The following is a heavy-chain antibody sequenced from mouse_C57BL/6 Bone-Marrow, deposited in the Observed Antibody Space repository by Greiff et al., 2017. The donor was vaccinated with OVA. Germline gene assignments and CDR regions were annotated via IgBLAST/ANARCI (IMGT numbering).Heavy chain of an antibody. CDR2: ISSGGDYI. CDR3: TRVPITTVAPFAY. V-gene: IGHV5-9-1*02. CDR1: GFTFSSYA. Sequence: EVKLVESGEGLVKPGGSLKLSCAASGFTFSSYAMSWVSQTPEKRLEWVAYISSGGDYISYADTVKGRFTIFRDNARKSLYLQMSSRKSEDTAMYYCTRVPITTVAPFAYWGQGTLVTVSA. J-gene: IGHJ3*01. D-gene: IGHD1-1*01.